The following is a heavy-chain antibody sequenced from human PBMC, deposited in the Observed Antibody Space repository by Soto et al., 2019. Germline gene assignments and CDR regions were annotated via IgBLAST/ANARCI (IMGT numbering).Heavy chain of an antibody. CDR2: IKEDGSEK. CDR3: ARERYYYGSGDY. Sequence: EVQVVESGGGLVQPGGSLRLSCAASGFIFSSYWMSWVRQAPGKGLEWVANIKEDGSEKNYVDSVKGQFTISRDNAKNSLYLQMNSLRAEDTAVYYCARERYYYGSGDYWGQGTLVTVSS. D-gene: IGHD3-10*01. V-gene: IGHV3-7*01. J-gene: IGHJ4*02. CDR1: GFIFSSYW.